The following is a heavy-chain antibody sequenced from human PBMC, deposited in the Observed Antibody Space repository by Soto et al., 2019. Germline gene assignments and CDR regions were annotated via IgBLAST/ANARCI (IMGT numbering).Heavy chain of an antibody. V-gene: IGHV4-31*03. J-gene: IGHJ4*02. CDR2: IYYSGST. Sequence: SETLSLTCTVSGGSISSGGYYWSWIRQHPGKGLEWIGYIYYSGSTYYNPSLKSRVTISVDTSKNQFSLKLSSVTAADTAVYYCARGGGRDFWSGAMIDYWGQGTLVTVSS. CDR1: GGSISSGGYY. CDR3: ARGGGRDFWSGAMIDY. D-gene: IGHD3-3*01.